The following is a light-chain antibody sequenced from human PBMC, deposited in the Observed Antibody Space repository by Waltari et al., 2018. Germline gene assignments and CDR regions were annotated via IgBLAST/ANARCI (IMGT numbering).Light chain of an antibody. CDR2: AVS. V-gene: IGLV2-23*02. Sequence: QSALTQPASVSGSPGQSITISCTGTSSDVGNYKRVSWYQQHPGKAPKLMIYAVSKRPSGVSVRFSGSKSGDMASLTFSGLQPEDEAEYFCSSYAGSSKGVFGGGTKVTVL. J-gene: IGLJ2*01. CDR3: SSYAGSSKGV. CDR1: SSDVGNYKR.